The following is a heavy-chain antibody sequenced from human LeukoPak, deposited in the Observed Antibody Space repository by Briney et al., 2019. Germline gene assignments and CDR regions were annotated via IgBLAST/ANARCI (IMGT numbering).Heavy chain of an antibody. CDR2: INPDGNKK. CDR3: ARVEAARPSAYFDY. V-gene: IGHV3-7*01. CDR1: GLTFSSSW. Sequence: GGSLRLSCAVSGLTFSSSWMDWVRQAPGKGLEWVASINPDGNKKYSADSVKGRFTISRDDAENSLYLQMNSLRAEDTAVYYCARVEAARPSAYFDYWGQGTLVTVSS. D-gene: IGHD6-6*01. J-gene: IGHJ4*02.